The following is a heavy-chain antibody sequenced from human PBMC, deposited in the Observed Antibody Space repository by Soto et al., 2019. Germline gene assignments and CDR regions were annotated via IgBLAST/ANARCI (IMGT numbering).Heavy chain of an antibody. J-gene: IGHJ4*02. D-gene: IGHD3-16*01. CDR2: ITAHADRT. V-gene: IGHV3-23*01. CDR3: ARDGIGSVAFWGYLDY. CDR1: GFTFTSYA. Sequence: PGGSLRLSCAASGFTFTSYAMSWVRQAPGKGLEWVSGITAHADRTFYADAVKGRFTISRDNARNTLYLEMNSLRAEDTAIYYCARDGIGSVAFWGYLDYWGQGTLVNAPQ.